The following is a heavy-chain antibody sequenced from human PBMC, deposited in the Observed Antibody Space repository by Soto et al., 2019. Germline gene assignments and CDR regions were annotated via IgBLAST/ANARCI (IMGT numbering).Heavy chain of an antibody. Sequence: GGSLRLSRGASGFTFSSSWMHWVRQHPGKGLVWVSRINGDGSTTNYADSVKGRFTISRDNAKNTLYMQLSSLRAEDTAVYYCARGSGYLDYWGQGALVTVSS. J-gene: IGHJ4*02. CDR2: INGDGSTT. D-gene: IGHD3-16*02. CDR3: ARGSGYLDY. CDR1: GFTFSSSW. V-gene: IGHV3-74*01.